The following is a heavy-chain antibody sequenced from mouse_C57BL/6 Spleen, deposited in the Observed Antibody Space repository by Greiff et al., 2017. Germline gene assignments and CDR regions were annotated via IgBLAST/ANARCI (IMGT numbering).Heavy chain of an antibody. CDR2: IRNKANGYTT. J-gene: IGHJ1*03. CDR1: GFTFTDYY. Sequence: EVHLVESGGGLVQPGGSLSLSCAASGFTFTDYYMSWVRQPPGKALEWLGFIRNKANGYTTEYSASVKGRFTISRDNSQSILYLQMNALRAEDSATYYCARSYYSNYGYFDVWGTGTTVTVSS. V-gene: IGHV7-3*01. CDR3: ARSYYSNYGYFDV. D-gene: IGHD2-5*01.